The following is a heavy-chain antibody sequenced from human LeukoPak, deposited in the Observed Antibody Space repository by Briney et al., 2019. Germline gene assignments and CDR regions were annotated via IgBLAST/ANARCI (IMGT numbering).Heavy chain of an antibody. CDR3: ARHDSFIPY. J-gene: IGHJ4*02. D-gene: IGHD3-16*02. V-gene: IGHV3-23*01. Sequence: PGGSLTLSCAASGFTFNDYAMSWVRQAAGKGLEWVSGISDTGRRTFYADSVKGRFTISRDDSKKTVYLQMNTLRAEDTAIYFCARHDSFIPYWGQGTLVTVSS. CDR1: GFTFNDYA. CDR2: ISDTGRRT.